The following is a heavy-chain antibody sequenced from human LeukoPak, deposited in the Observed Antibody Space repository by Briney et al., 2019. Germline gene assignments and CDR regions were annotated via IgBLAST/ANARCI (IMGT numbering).Heavy chain of an antibody. V-gene: IGHV4-59*01. CDR2: IYYSGST. CDR1: GGSISSYY. J-gene: IGHJ3*02. Sequence: SETLSLTCTVSGGSISSYYWSWLRQPPGKGLEWIGYIYYSGSTNYNPSLKSRVTISVDTSKNQFSLKLSSVTAADTAVYYWARVRSGYDRDYDAFDIWGQGTMVTVSS. D-gene: IGHD5-12*01. CDR3: ARVRSGYDRDYDAFDI.